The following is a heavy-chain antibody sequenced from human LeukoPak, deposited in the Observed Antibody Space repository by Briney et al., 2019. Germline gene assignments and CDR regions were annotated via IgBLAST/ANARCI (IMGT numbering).Heavy chain of an antibody. CDR2: VSYDGSNK. J-gene: IGHJ4*01. V-gene: IGHV3-30-3*01. D-gene: IGHD3-10*01. CDR3: ARDGALMRFGPYYFDY. CDR1: KFTFSSYA. Sequence: GGSLRLSCAASKFTFSSYAMHWVRQAPGKGREWVPIVSYDGSNKHYADSVRGRFIISRDNSKNTVYLQMNSLKAEDTAVYYCARDGALMRFGPYYFDYWGQGALVAVSS.